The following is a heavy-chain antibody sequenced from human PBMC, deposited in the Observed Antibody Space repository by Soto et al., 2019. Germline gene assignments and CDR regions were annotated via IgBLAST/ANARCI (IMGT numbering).Heavy chain of an antibody. CDR3: ARHTTYYVFGGGPLPRESGRRG. CDR1: GYSFTSYW. J-gene: IGHJ6*03. Sequence: PGESLKISCKGSGYSFTSYWIGWVRQMPVKGLEWMGIIYPGDSDTRYSPSFQGQVTISADKSISTAYLQWSSLKASDTAMYYCARHTTYYVFGGGPLPRESGRRGGGKETRVTFP. CDR2: IYPGDSDT. D-gene: IGHD3-3*01. V-gene: IGHV5-51*01.